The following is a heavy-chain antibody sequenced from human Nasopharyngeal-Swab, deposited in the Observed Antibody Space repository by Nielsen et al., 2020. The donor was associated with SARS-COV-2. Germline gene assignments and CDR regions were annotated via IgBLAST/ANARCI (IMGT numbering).Heavy chain of an antibody. D-gene: IGHD4-17*01. V-gene: IGHV7-4-1*02. CDR3: ARVDGDNRVY. Sequence: WVRQAPGQGFEWMGWISSDSGSARYGQGFTGRYVLSLDTSVSTSDLQISSLRAEDTAVYYCARVDGDNRVYWGQGTLVTVSS. CDR2: ISSDSGSA. J-gene: IGHJ4*02.